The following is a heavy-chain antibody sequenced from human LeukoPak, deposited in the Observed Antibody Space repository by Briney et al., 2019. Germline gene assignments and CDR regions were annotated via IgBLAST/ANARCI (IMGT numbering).Heavy chain of an antibody. D-gene: IGHD2-2*01. CDR3: ARGVDQLLSHRFDP. J-gene: IGHJ5*02. CDR1: GYIFTSYG. CDR2: IRVYNGNT. V-gene: IGHV1-18*01. Sequence: ASVKVSCKASGYIFTSYGISWVRQAPGQGLEWVGWIRVYNGNTKYAQNLQGRVTMTTDTPTSTAYMELVSLRSDDTAVYYCARGVDQLLSHRFDPWGQGTLVTVSS.